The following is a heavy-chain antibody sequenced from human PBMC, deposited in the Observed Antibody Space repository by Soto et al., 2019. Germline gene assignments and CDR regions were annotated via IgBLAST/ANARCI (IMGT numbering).Heavy chain of an antibody. CDR1: AGSISSYY. D-gene: IGHD3-9*01. CDR2: IYYSGST. J-gene: IGHJ3*02. Sequence: QVQLQESGPGLVKPSETLSLTCTVSAGSISSYYWSWIRQPPGKGLEWIGYIYYSGSTNYNPSLKSRVTISVDTSKNQFSLKLSSVTAADTAVYYCARALILTGYYIHDAFDIWGQGTMVTVSS. V-gene: IGHV4-59*01. CDR3: ARALILTGYYIHDAFDI.